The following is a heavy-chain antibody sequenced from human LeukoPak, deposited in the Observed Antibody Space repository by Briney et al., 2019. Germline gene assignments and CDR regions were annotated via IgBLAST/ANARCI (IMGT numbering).Heavy chain of an antibody. CDR3: ARGWLQSGTASFDY. CDR1: GDSVSSDSAA. J-gene: IGHJ4*02. D-gene: IGHD5-24*01. CDR2: TYYRSKWYN. V-gene: IGHV6-1*01. Sequence: SQTLSLTCAISGDSVSSDSAAWNWIRQSPSRGLEWLGRTYYRSKWYNDYAVSVKSRITINPDTSKNQFSLQLNSVTPEDTAVYYCARGWLQSGTASFDYWGQGTLVTVSS.